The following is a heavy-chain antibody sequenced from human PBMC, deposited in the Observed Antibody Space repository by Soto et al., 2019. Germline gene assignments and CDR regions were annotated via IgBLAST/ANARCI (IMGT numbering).Heavy chain of an antibody. CDR1: GGSISSTFYY. CDR3: ARDTSVVVVPAASYYYGMDV. J-gene: IGHJ6*02. D-gene: IGHD2-2*01. V-gene: IGHV4-30-4*08. Sequence: SETLSLTCTVSGGSISSTFYYWSWIRQPPGKGLEWIGYIYYSGSTYYNPSLKSRVTISVDTSKNQFSLKLSSVTAADTAVYYCARDTSVVVVPAASYYYGMDVWGQGTTVTVSS. CDR2: IYYSGST.